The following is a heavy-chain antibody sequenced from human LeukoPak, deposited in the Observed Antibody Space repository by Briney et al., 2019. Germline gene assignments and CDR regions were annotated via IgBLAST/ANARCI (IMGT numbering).Heavy chain of an antibody. CDR1: GGSISSGSYY. V-gene: IGHV4-61*02. Sequence: PSETLSLTCTVSGGSISSGSYYWSWIRQPAGKGLEWIGRIYTSGSTNYNPSLKSRVTISVDTSKNQFSLKLSSVTAADTAVYYCARERVDGSGSYYMGYYYYYMDVWGKGTTVTISS. D-gene: IGHD3-10*01. CDR2: IYTSGST. CDR3: ARERVDGSGSYYMGYYYYYMDV. J-gene: IGHJ6*03.